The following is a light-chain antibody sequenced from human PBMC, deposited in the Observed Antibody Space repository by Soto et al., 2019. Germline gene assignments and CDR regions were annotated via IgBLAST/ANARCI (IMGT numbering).Light chain of an antibody. J-gene: IGLJ1*01. CDR2: EVT. Sequence: QSVLTQPASVSGSPGQSITISCTGTSGDVGRDELVSWYQQHPGKAPKLIIYEVTRRPSGVSNRFSGSKSGKTASLTISGLQDEYEADYYCCSYAARRPFPYVFGTGTKVTGL. CDR3: CSYAARRPFPYV. CDR1: SGDVGRDEL. V-gene: IGLV2-23*02.